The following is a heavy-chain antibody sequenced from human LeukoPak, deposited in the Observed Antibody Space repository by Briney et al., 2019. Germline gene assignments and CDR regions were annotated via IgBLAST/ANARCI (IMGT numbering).Heavy chain of an antibody. CDR1: GYTFISYG. CDR3: VRGRKLYSSGWYVENDY. CDR2: ISAYNGNT. J-gene: IGHJ4*02. D-gene: IGHD6-19*01. V-gene: IGHV1-18*01. Sequence: ASVQVSCKASGYTFISYGISWVRQAPGQGLEWMGWISAYNGNTNYAQKFQGRVTMTTDTSTSTAYMELRSLKFDDTAVYYCVRGRKLYSSGWYVENDYWGQGTLVTVSS.